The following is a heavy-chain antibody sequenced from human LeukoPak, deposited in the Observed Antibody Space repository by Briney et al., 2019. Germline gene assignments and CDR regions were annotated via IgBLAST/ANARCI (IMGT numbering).Heavy chain of an antibody. J-gene: IGHJ3*02. CDR3: ARGGEGIAAAESGIDAFDI. CDR2: ISSSSSYI. CDR1: GFTFSSYS. D-gene: IGHD6-13*01. Sequence: PGGSLRLSCAASGFTFSSYSMNWVRQAPGKGLEWVSSISSSSSYIYYADSVKGRFTISRDNAKNSLYLQMNSLRAEDTALYYCARGGEGIAAAESGIDAFDIWGQGTMVTVSS. V-gene: IGHV3-21*01.